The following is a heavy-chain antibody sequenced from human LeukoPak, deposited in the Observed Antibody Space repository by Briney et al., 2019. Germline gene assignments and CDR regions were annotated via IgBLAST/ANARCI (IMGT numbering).Heavy chain of an antibody. J-gene: IGHJ4*02. Sequence: GGSLRLSCAASGFTFDDYAMHWVRQAPGEGLEWVSGISWNSGSIGYADSVKGRFTISRDNAKNSLYLQMNSLRAEDTALYYCAKDIFGRLDCGGDCYSGVPGYWGQGTLVTVSS. D-gene: IGHD2-21*02. CDR2: ISWNSGSI. CDR3: AKDIFGRLDCGGDCYSGVPGY. CDR1: GFTFDDYA. V-gene: IGHV3-9*01.